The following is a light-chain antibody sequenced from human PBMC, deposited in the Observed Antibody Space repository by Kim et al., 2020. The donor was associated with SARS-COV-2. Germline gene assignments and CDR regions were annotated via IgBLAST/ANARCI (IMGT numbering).Light chain of an antibody. V-gene: IGKV3-20*01. CDR3: QQDGTSPPYT. J-gene: IGKJ2*01. CDR1: QTVCSTC. Sequence: SPGYRVTLSGRASQTVCSTCLAWYQQKPGQAPRLLIYSASTRATGIPDRCSGGGSGTDFTLTISRLEPEDFAVYYCQQDGTSPPYTFGQGTKLEI. CDR2: SAS.